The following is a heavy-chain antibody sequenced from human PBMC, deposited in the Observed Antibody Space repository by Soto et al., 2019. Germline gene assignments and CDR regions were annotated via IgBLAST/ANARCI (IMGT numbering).Heavy chain of an antibody. D-gene: IGHD6-25*01. CDR2: IYFTGNT. CDR3: AGQTFTIAAASYGRSNWFDP. V-gene: IGHV4-39*01. Sequence: SETLSLTCTVSGGSITSSSHFWGWVRQPPGKGLEWIGTIYFTGNTYYTPSLKSRLTMSIDASKNEFSLRLNSVTAADTAVYYCAGQTFTIAAASYGRSNWFDPWGPGTLVTVSS. J-gene: IGHJ5*02. CDR1: GGSITSSSHF.